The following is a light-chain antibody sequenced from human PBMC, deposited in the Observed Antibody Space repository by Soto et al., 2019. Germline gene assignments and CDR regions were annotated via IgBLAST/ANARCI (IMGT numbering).Light chain of an antibody. V-gene: IGLV2-23*02. CDR3: CSYVGSDTFL. Sequence: QSALTQPASVSGSPGQSITISCIGTSSDVGTYNLVSWHQHHPGKAPKLIIYEVYRRSSGVSNRFSGSKSGNTASLTLSGLQPEDEADYYCCSYVGSDTFLFGGGTKLTVL. J-gene: IGLJ2*01. CDR2: EVY. CDR1: SSDVGTYNL.